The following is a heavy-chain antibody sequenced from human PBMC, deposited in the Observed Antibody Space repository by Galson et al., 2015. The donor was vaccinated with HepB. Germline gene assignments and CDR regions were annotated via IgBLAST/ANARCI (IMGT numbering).Heavy chain of an antibody. Sequence: SLRLSCAASGFTFSSYAMSWVRQAPGKGLEWVSAISGSGGSTYYADSVKGRFTISRDNSKSTLYLQMNSLRAEDTAVYYCAKDFTPESPYCSGGSCRDGGWFDPWGQGTLVTVSS. J-gene: IGHJ5*02. V-gene: IGHV3-23*01. CDR3: AKDFTPESPYCSGGSCRDGGWFDP. CDR1: GFTFSSYA. CDR2: ISGSGGST. D-gene: IGHD2-15*01.